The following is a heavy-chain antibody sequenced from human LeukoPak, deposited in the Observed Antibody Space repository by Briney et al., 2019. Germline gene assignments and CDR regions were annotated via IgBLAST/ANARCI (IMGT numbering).Heavy chain of an antibody. CDR2: INHSGST. J-gene: IGHJ4*02. CDR3: ARGHRDCSSTSCPNFDY. V-gene: IGHV4-34*01. D-gene: IGHD2-2*01. CDR1: GGSFSGYY. Sequence: SETLSLTCAVYGGSFSGYYWSWIRQPPGKGLEWIGEINHSGSTNYNPSRKSRVTISVDTSKNQFSLKLSSVTAADTAVYYCARGHRDCSSTSCPNFDYWGQGTLVTVSS.